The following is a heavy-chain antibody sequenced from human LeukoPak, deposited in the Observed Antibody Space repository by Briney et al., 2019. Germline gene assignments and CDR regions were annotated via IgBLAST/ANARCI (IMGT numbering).Heavy chain of an antibody. CDR1: GFTFSKYG. V-gene: IGHV3-30*06. D-gene: IGHD5-24*01. J-gene: IGHJ4*02. Sequence: GGSLRLSCAASGFTFSKYGMHWVRQAPGKGLEWVAVISYDGSNKYYADSVKGRFTISRDNSKNTLYLQMNSLRAEDTAVYYCARDGQRWLQSYYFDYWGQGTLVTVSS. CDR2: ISYDGSNK. CDR3: ARDGQRWLQSYYFDY.